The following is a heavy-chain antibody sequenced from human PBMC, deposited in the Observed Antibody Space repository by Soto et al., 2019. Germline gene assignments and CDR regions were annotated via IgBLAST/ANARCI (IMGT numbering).Heavy chain of an antibody. CDR2: ISAYNGNT. V-gene: IGHV1-18*01. CDR1: GYTFISYG. Sequence: ASVKVSCKASGYTFISYGIAWVRQAPGQGLEWMGWISAYNGNTKYSQKFQGRVTITRDTSASTAYMELSSLRSEDTAVYYCASPHYYGSGSYSYYFDYWGQGTLVTVSS. CDR3: ASPHYYGSGSYSYYFDY. D-gene: IGHD3-10*01. J-gene: IGHJ4*02.